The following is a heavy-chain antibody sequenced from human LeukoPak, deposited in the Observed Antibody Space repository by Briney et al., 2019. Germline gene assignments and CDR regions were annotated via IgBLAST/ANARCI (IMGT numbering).Heavy chain of an antibody. CDR1: GFTFSSHS. Sequence: PGGSLRLSCAASGFTFSSHSMYWVRQAPGKGLVWVSRVNSDGSDTRYADSVKGRFTISRDNAKNTLYLQMNSLRAEDTALYYCAREGSVSGYSFVMWGQGTTVGVSS. CDR3: AREGSVSGYSFVM. J-gene: IGHJ3*02. CDR2: VNSDGSDT. D-gene: IGHD3-22*01. V-gene: IGHV3-74*01.